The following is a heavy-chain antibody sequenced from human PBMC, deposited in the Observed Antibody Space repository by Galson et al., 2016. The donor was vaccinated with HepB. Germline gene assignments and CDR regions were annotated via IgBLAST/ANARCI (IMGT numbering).Heavy chain of an antibody. D-gene: IGHD2-15*01. CDR2: IYYSGTT. Sequence: ETLSLTCTVSGGSINSYYWSWARQPPGKGLEWIGYIYYSGTTNYNPSLKSRVTISVDTSKTHFSLKLSSVTAADTAVYYCASVGGRHTLDIWGQGTMVTVSS. CDR1: GGSINSYY. CDR3: ASVGGRHTLDI. J-gene: IGHJ3*02. V-gene: IGHV4-59*01.